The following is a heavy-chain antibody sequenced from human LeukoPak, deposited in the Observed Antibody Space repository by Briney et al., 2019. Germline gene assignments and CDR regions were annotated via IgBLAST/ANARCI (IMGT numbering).Heavy chain of an antibody. CDR3: AKGWKGNLDY. J-gene: IGHJ4*02. CDR2: VSGSGGST. D-gene: IGHD1-14*01. V-gene: IGHV3-23*01. CDR1: GFSFSSNA. Sequence: GASLGLSCAASGFSFSSNAMNWVRQAPGKGLEWVSAVSGSGGSTYYADSVKGRFTISRDNSKNTVYLQMNSLRAEDTALYYCAKGWKGNLDYWGQGTLVTVSS.